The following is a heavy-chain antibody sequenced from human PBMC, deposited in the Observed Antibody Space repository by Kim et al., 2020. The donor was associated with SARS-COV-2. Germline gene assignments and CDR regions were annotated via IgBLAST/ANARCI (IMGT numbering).Heavy chain of an antibody. CDR3: ARCEQQLVGHQGYYYGMDV. Sequence: ASVKVSCKASGYTFTSYGISWVRQAPGQGLEWMGWISAYNGNTNYAQKLQGRVTMTTDTSTSTAYMELRSLRSDDTAVYYCARCEQQLVGHQGYYYGMDVWGQGTTVTVSS. D-gene: IGHD6-13*01. J-gene: IGHJ6*02. V-gene: IGHV1-18*01. CDR1: GYTFTSYG. CDR2: ISAYNGNT.